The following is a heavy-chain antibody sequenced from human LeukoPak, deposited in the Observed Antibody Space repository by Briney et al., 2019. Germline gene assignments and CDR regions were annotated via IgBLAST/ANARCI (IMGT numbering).Heavy chain of an antibody. V-gene: IGHV4-59*08. J-gene: IGHJ4*02. CDR1: GGSISSYY. CDR3: ARHAAAAAXXXFDY. CDR2: IYYSGST. Sequence: PSETLSLTCTVSGGSISSYYWSWIRQPPGKGLEWIGYIYYSGSTNYNPSLKSRVTISVDTSKNQFSLKLSSVTAADTAVYYCARHAAAAAXXXFDYWGQGTLVTVSS. D-gene: IGHD6-13*01.